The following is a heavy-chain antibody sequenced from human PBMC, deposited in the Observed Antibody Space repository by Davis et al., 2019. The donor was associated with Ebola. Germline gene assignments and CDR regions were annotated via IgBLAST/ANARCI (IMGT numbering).Heavy chain of an antibody. D-gene: IGHD6-19*01. CDR3: ARVASSGWSQMFDY. CDR1: GYTFTGYY. V-gene: IGHV1-2*04. Sequence: AASVKVSCKASGYTFTGYYMHWVRQAPGQGLEWMGWINPNSGGTNYAQKFQGWVTMTRDTSTSTVYMELSSLRSEDTAVYYCARVASSGWSQMFDYWGQGTLVTVSS. CDR2: INPNSGGT. J-gene: IGHJ4*02.